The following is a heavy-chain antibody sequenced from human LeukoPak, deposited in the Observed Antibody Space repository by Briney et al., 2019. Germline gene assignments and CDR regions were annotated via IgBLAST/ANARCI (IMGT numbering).Heavy chain of an antibody. CDR1: GASISSSSYY. Sequence: PSETLSLTCTVSGASISSSSYYWDWIRQPPGKGLEWIGSIYYSGSTYYNPSLKSRVTISVDTSKNQFSLKLSSVTAADTAVYYCARDRDSGYYGSGSYYNGWFDPWGQGTLVTVSS. V-gene: IGHV4-39*07. CDR3: ARDRDSGYYGSGSYYNGWFDP. J-gene: IGHJ5*02. D-gene: IGHD3-10*01. CDR2: IYYSGST.